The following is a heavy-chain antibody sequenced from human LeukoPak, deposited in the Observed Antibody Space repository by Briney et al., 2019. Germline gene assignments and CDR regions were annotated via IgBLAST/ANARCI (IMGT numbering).Heavy chain of an antibody. J-gene: IGHJ4*02. Sequence: GSLRLSCAASGFTFSDYYMSWIRQAPGKGLEWVSYISSSGSTIYYADSVKGRFTISRDNAKNSLYLQMNSLRAEDTAVYYCARDFELLHPFDYWGQGTLVTVSS. D-gene: IGHD2-15*01. V-gene: IGHV3-11*01. CDR3: ARDFELLHPFDY. CDR1: GFTFSDYY. CDR2: ISSSGSTI.